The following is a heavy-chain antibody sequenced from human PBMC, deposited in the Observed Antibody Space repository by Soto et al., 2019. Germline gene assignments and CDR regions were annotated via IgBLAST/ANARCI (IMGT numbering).Heavy chain of an antibody. CDR2: IYYSGTT. D-gene: IGHD1-26*01. CDR3: ARGRGGTYDAFDI. J-gene: IGHJ3*02. Sequence: LSLTCAVSGGSMSRYFWSWIRQPPGKGLEWIGYIYYSGTTNYNPSLKSRVTTSLDTSKNQFSLKVVSLTAADTAFYYCARGRGGTYDAFDIWGPGTLVTVSS. CDR1: GGSMSRYF. V-gene: IGHV4-59*01.